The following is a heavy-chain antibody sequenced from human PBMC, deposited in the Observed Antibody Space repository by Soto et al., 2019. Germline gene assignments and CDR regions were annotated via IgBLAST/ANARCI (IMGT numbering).Heavy chain of an antibody. CDR2: ISSSSTYI. V-gene: IGHV3-21*06. J-gene: IGHJ4*02. Sequence: GGSLRLSCAASGFTFSSYTMNWVRQAPGKGLEWVSSISSSSTYICYADSVKGRFTISRDNAKNSLYLQMNSLRAEDTAVYYCARAPYYDFWSGSLDYWGQGTLVTVSS. D-gene: IGHD3-3*01. CDR1: GFTFSSYT. CDR3: ARAPYYDFWSGSLDY.